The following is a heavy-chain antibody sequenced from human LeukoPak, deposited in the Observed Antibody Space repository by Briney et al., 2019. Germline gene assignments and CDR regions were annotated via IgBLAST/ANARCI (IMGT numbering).Heavy chain of an antibody. CDR1: GYTFIRYG. Sequence: GASVKVSCKAAGYTFIRYGISWVRQAPGQGLEWMGWISAYNGNTKNVQKFQGRVTMTTDTSTSIAYMELRSLRSDDTAVYYCARGGQLLTPDFDYWGQGTLVTVSS. J-gene: IGHJ4*02. CDR3: ARGGQLLTPDFDY. V-gene: IGHV1-18*01. CDR2: ISAYNGNT. D-gene: IGHD4-23*01.